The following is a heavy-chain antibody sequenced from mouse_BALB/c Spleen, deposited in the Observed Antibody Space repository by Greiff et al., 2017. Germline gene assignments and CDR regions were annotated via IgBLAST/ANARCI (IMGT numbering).Heavy chain of an antibody. CDR3: TSSWAMDY. CDR2: INPSNGGT. J-gene: IGHJ4*01. Sequence: QVQLQQSGAELVKPGASVKLSCKASGYTFTSYYMYWVKQRPGQGLEWIGEINPSNGGTNFNEKFKSKATLTVDKSSSTAYMQLSSLTSEDSAVYYCTSSWAMDYWGQGTSVTVSS. D-gene: IGHD4-1*01. CDR1: GYTFTSYY. V-gene: IGHV1S81*02.